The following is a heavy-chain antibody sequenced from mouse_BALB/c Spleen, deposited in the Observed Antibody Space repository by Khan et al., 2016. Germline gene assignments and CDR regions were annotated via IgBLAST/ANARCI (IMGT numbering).Heavy chain of an antibody. Sequence: EVQLVESGPGLVKPSQSLSLTCTVTGNSITSDYAWNWIRQFPGNKLEWMGYISYSGSTSYNPSLKSRISITRDTSKNQFFLQLNSVTTEDTATYYCARAPPRWYFDVWGAGTTVTVSS. CDR2: ISYSGST. J-gene: IGHJ1*01. CDR1: GNSITSDYA. CDR3: ARAPPRWYFDV. V-gene: IGHV3-2*02.